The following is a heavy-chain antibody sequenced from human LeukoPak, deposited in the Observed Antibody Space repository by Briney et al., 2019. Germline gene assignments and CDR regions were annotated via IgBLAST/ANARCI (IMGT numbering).Heavy chain of an antibody. D-gene: IGHD2-15*01. V-gene: IGHV3-48*03. Sequence: GGSLRLSCAASGFTFNSYEMNWVRQAPGKGLEWVSFISSSGSDIYYADSVKGGFTISRDNAKNSLYLQMNSLRDEDTAVYYCARDGLGSRGYFDYWGQGTLVTVSS. CDR3: ARDGLGSRGYFDY. CDR2: ISSSGSDI. J-gene: IGHJ4*02. CDR1: GFTFNSYE.